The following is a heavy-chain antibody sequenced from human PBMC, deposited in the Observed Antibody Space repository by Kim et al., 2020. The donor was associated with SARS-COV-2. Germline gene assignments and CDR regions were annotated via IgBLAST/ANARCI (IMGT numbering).Heavy chain of an antibody. D-gene: IGHD6-19*01. CDR2: VYYSGST. V-gene: IGHV4-39*01. CDR1: GGSINRSSYY. Sequence: SETLSLTCTVSGGSINRSSYYWGWIRQPPGKGLEWIGSVYYSGSTYYNPSLKSRVTISVDTSKNQFSLKLSSVTAADSAVYYCARPLSSGWPPVDYWGQGTLVTVSS. CDR3: ARPLSSGWPPVDY. J-gene: IGHJ4*02.